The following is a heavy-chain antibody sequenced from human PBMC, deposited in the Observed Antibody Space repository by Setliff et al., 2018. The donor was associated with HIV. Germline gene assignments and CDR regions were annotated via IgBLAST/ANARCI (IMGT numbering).Heavy chain of an antibody. CDR1: GYSISSGYF. CDR2: MHHSGST. CDR3: ARVPFTTGFDS. V-gene: IGHV4-38-2*01. J-gene: IGHJ4*02. Sequence: SETLSLTCVVSGYSISSGYFWGWIRQPPGEGLEWIGNMHHSGSTYYNPSLKSRVTMSVDTSKNQFSLKLTSVTAADTAVYYCARVPFTTGFDSWGQGTLVTVSS. D-gene: IGHD3-3*01.